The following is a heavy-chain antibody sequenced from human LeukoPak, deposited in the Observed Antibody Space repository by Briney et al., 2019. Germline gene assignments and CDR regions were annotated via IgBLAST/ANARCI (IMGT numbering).Heavy chain of an antibody. D-gene: IGHD5-12*01. CDR1: GFTFSSYA. V-gene: IGHV3-30*04. J-gene: IGHJ4*02. CDR3: ARVSGEWLRLGLDH. CDR2: ISYDGSNK. Sequence: AASGFTFSSYAMXWVRQAPGKGLEWVAVISYDGSNKYYADSVKGRFTISRDNSKNTLYLQMNSLRAEDTAVYYCARVSGEWLRLGLDHWGQGTLVTVSS.